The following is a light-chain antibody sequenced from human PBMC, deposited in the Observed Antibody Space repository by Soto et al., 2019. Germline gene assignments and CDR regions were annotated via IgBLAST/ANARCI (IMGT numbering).Light chain of an antibody. CDR2: DVS. CDR1: SSDVGGYNF. CDR3: SSYTSSSTPLI. Sequence: QSALTQPASVSGSPGQSFTISRTGTSSDVGGYNFVSWYQQHPGKAPKLMIYDVSNRPSGVSNRFSGSKSGNTASLTISGLQAEDEADYYCSSYTSSSTPLIFGTGTKVTVL. V-gene: IGLV2-14*03. J-gene: IGLJ1*01.